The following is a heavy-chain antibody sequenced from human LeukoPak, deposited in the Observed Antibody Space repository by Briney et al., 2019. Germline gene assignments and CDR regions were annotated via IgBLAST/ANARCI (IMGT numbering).Heavy chain of an antibody. V-gene: IGHV4-39*07. CDR1: GGSISSSSYY. CDR2: IYYSGST. J-gene: IGHJ4*02. Sequence: SETLSLTCTVSGGSISSSSYYWGWIRQPPGKGLEWIGSIYYSGSTYYNPSLKSRVTISVDTSKNQFSLKLSSVTVADTAVYYCARDGYYGSGSYRTGVYWSQGTLVTVSS. CDR3: ARDGYYGSGSYRTGVY. D-gene: IGHD3-10*01.